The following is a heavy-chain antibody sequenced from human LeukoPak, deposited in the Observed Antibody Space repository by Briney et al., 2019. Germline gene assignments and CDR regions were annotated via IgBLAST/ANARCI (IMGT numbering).Heavy chain of an antibody. CDR2: FDPEDGET. CDR1: GYTLTELS. CDR3: ASISYGDYSFDY. D-gene: IGHD4-17*01. Sequence: GASVKVSCKVSGYTLTELSMHWVRQAPGKGLEWMGGFDPEDGETIYAQKFQGRVTMTEDTSTDTAYMELRSLRSDDTAVYYCASISYGDYSFDYWGQGTLVTVSS. J-gene: IGHJ4*02. V-gene: IGHV1-24*01.